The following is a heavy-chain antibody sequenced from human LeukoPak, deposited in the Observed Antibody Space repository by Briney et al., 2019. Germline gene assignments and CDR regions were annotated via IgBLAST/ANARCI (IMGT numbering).Heavy chain of an antibody. CDR1: GFTFGRYW. V-gene: IGHV3-74*01. CDR3: ASETYYYGSGSYYKWQL. Sequence: RGSLRLSCAAAGFTFGRYWMRWARQPPGKGLVWVSHINSDGSSTSYADSVKGRITISRDNAKDTLYLQMNSLRAEDTAVYYCASETYYYGSGSYYKWQLWGQGTLVTVSS. CDR2: INSDGSST. J-gene: IGHJ4*02. D-gene: IGHD3-10*01.